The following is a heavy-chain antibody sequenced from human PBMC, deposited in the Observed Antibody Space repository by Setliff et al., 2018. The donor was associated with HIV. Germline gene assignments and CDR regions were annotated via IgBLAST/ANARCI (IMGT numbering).Heavy chain of an antibody. J-gene: IGHJ6*02. D-gene: IGHD3-10*01. CDR1: GFTFTSSA. CDR3: AAGIYGSYGMDV. Sequence: GASVKVSCKASGFTFTSSAMQWVRQARGQRLEWIGWNVGGSGNTNYAQKFQERVTIIRDMSTNTAYMELSSLRSEDTAVYYCAAGIYGSYGMDVWGQGTTVTVSS. V-gene: IGHV1-58*02. CDR2: NVGGSGNT.